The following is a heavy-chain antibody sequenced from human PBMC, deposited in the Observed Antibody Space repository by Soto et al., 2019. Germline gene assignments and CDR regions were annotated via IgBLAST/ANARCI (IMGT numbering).Heavy chain of an antibody. CDR1: GVTFSRSA. J-gene: IGHJ4*02. D-gene: IGHD3-10*01. CDR2: ISDSGGIT. Sequence: GGGPGLSCGASGVTFSRSAMGWGRQAPGKGLEWVSAISDSGGITYYADSVKGRFTISRDNSKNTLYLQMNSLRAEDTAAYYCAKALGRDFSDFDSWGQGTQVTVSS. V-gene: IGHV3-23*01. CDR3: AKALGRDFSDFDS.